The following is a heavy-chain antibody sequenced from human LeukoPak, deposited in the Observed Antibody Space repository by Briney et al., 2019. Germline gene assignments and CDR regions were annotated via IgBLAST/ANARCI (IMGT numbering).Heavy chain of an antibody. CDR1: GFIFSSYW. D-gene: IGHD3-22*01. Sequence: PGGSLRLSCAASGFIFSSYWMHWVRHAPGKGLVWVSRISSDGSSTTYADSVKGRFTISRDNAKNTLYLQLNSLRAEDTAVYYCARAYYYSSSGDDYWGQGTLVTVSS. J-gene: IGHJ4*02. CDR2: ISSDGSST. V-gene: IGHV3-74*01. CDR3: ARAYYYSSSGDDY.